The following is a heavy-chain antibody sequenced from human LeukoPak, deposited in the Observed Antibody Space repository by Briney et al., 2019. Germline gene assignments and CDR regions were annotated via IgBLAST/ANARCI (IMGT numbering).Heavy chain of an antibody. Sequence: GGSLRLSCAASGFVLSDYGMHWVRQAPGKGLEWVANIKQDGSEKYYVDSVKGRFTISRDNAKNSLYLQMNSLRAEDTAVYYCARGSSSWDYWGQGTLVTVSS. V-gene: IGHV3-7*01. J-gene: IGHJ4*02. D-gene: IGHD6-13*01. CDR3: ARGSSSWDY. CDR1: GFVLSDYG. CDR2: IKQDGSEK.